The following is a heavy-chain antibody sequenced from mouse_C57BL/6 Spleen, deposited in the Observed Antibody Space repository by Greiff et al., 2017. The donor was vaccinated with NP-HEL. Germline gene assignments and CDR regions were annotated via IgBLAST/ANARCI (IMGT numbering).Heavy chain of an antibody. D-gene: IGHD3-2*02. CDR3: ATAQATFGFDY. CDR2: ISSGSSTI. CDR1: GFTFSDYG. J-gene: IGHJ2*01. Sequence: EVHLVESGGGLVKPGGSLKLSCAASGFTFSDYGMHWVRQAPEKGLEWVAYISSGSSTIYYADTVKGRFTISRDNAKNTLFLQMTSLRSEDTAMYYCATAQATFGFDYWGQGTTLTVSS. V-gene: IGHV5-17*01.